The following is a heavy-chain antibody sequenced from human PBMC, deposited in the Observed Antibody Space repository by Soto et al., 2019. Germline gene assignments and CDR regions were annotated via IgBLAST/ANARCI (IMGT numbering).Heavy chain of an antibody. V-gene: IGHV4-4*02. CDR2: IYHSGST. Sequence: SETLSLTCAVSGGSISSSNWWSWVRQPPGKGLEWIGEIYHSGSTNYNPSLKSRVTISVDKSKNQFSLKLSSVTAADTAVYYCKRALAAAGPFDYWGQGTLVTV. D-gene: IGHD6-13*01. CDR3: KRALAAAGPFDY. CDR1: GGSISSSNW. J-gene: IGHJ4*02.